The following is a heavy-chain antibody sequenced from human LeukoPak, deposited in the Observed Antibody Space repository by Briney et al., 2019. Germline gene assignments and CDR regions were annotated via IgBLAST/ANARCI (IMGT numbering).Heavy chain of an antibody. Sequence: PSETLSLTCTVSGDSISTYYWSWIRQPPGKGLEWIGYIYYSGSTNYNPSLKGRVTISVDTSKNQFSLKLSSVTAADTAVYYCATLWWLRSYFDYWGQGTLVTVSS. CDR1: GDSISTYY. J-gene: IGHJ4*02. CDR2: IYYSGST. CDR3: ATLWWLRSYFDY. D-gene: IGHD5-12*01. V-gene: IGHV4-59*12.